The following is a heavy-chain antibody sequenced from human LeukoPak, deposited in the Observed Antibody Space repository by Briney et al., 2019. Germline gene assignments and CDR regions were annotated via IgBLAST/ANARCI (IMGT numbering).Heavy chain of an antibody. J-gene: IGHJ4*02. V-gene: IGHV4-34*01. CDR2: INHSGST. Sequence: SETLSLTCTVSGGSISSYYWSWIRQPPGKGLEWIGEINHSGSTNYNPSLKSRVTISVDTSKNQFSLKLSSVTAADTAVYYCARPVGDRSSTSCYSKGPFDYWGQGTLVTVSS. D-gene: IGHD2-2*02. CDR1: GGSISSYY. CDR3: ARPVGDRSSTSCYSKGPFDY.